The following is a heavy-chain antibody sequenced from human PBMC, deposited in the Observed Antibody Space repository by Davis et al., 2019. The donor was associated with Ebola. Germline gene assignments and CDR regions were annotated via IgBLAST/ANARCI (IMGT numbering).Heavy chain of an antibody. V-gene: IGHV3-23*01. J-gene: IGHJ6*03. D-gene: IGHD6-13*01. CDR2: ISGSGGST. Sequence: PGGSLRLSCAASGFTFSSYAMSWVRQAPGKGLEWVSAISGSGGSTYYADSVKGRFTISRDNSKNTLYLQMNSLRAEDTAVYYCAKDRIAAAGTNYYMDVWGKGTTVTVSS. CDR1: GFTFSSYA. CDR3: AKDRIAAAGTNYYMDV.